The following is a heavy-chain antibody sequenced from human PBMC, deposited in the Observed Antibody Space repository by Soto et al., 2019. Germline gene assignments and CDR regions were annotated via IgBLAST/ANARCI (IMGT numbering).Heavy chain of an antibody. J-gene: IGHJ5*02. CDR1: GGSISSGNYY. CDR3: ERWWMYAPRFDP. CDR2: ISYSGTT. V-gene: IGHV4-30-4*01. Sequence: SETLSLTCTVSGGSISSGNYYWSWIRQPPGKGLEWIGFISYSGTTHYSASLRSRVSISVDTSKNQFSLDLSSVTAADTAVYYGERWWMYAPRFDPWGQGNLVTVSP. D-gene: IGHD2-8*01.